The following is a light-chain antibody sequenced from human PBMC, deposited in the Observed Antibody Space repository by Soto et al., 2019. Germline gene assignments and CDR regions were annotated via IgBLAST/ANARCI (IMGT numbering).Light chain of an antibody. V-gene: IGKV3-11*01. Sequence: EIVLTQSPATLSLSPGERATLSCRASQSISSHLAWYQQKPGQAPRLLLYDVSNTATDIPARFSGRGSATDFPLTLSTLDPADFPVYYYHQPPNCPLTFDGPPNVAIK. CDR3: HQPPNCPLT. CDR2: DVS. CDR1: QSISSH. J-gene: IGKJ4*01.